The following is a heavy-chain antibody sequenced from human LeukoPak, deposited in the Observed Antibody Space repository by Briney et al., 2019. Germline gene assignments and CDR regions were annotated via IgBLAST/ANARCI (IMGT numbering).Heavy chain of an antibody. CDR2: IKQDGSEK. J-gene: IGHJ4*02. Sequence: PGGSRRLSCATSGFTFSSYWMSWVRQAPGKGLEWVANIKQDGSEKYYVDSVKGRFTISRDNAKNSLYLQMNSLRAEDTAVYYCARDGSGWYKLDYWGQGTLVTVSS. CDR1: GFTFSSYW. CDR3: ARDGSGWYKLDY. D-gene: IGHD6-19*01. V-gene: IGHV3-7*03.